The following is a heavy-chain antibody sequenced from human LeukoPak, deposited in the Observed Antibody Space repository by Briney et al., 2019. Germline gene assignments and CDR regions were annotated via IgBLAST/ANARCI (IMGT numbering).Heavy chain of an antibody. Sequence: GGSLRLSXAASGFTFDDYAMHWVRQAPGKGLEWVSGISWNSGSIGYADSVKGRFTISRDNAKNSLYLQMNSLRAEDMALYYCAKGYCSSTSCHLGYWGQGTLVTVSS. V-gene: IGHV3-9*03. D-gene: IGHD2-2*01. J-gene: IGHJ4*02. CDR1: GFTFDDYA. CDR2: ISWNSGSI. CDR3: AKGYCSSTSCHLGY.